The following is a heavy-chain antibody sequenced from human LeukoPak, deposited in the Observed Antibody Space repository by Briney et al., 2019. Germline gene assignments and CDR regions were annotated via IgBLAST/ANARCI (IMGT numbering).Heavy chain of an antibody. V-gene: IGHV1-69*05. D-gene: IGHD6-19*01. CDR2: IIPIFGTA. Sequence: SVKVSCKASGGTFSSYAISWVRQAPGQGLEWMGGIIPIFGTANYAQKFQGRVTITTDESTSTAYMELSSLRSEDTAVYYCARGEAVAGPAFDIWGQGTMVTVSS. CDR3: ARGEAVAGPAFDI. CDR1: GGTFSSYA. J-gene: IGHJ3*02.